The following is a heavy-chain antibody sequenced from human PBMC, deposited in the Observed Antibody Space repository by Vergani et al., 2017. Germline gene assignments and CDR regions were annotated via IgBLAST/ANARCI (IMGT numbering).Heavy chain of an antibody. V-gene: IGHV4-39*01. CDR2: IYNSGNG. CDR1: GDSIISRSYY. J-gene: IGHJ2*01. Sequence: QMQLQESGPGLVKASETLSLTCTVSGDSIISRSYYWGWIRQPPGKGLEWIGSIYNSGNGDPSSSLKSRVTISADTSKNQFSLRLTSVTAADMAVYYCASGKYYSDSTSHFRGRYFDVWGRGTLVTVPS. D-gene: IGHD3-16*01. CDR3: ASGKYYSDSTSHFRGRYFDV.